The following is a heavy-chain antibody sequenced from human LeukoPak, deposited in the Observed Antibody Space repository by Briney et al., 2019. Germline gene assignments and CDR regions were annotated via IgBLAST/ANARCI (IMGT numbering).Heavy chain of an antibody. D-gene: IGHD4-17*01. CDR3: AKVLVAYGTKYFDL. CDR1: GFTVSNSY. CDR2: ISVSGGST. Sequence: GGSLRLSCAASGFTVSNSYMSWVRQAPGKGLEGVSAISVSGGSTYYADSVKGRFTISRDNSKNTLYLQMNSLRAEDTAVYYCAKVLVAYGTKYFDLWGRGTLVTVSS. J-gene: IGHJ2*01. V-gene: IGHV3-23*01.